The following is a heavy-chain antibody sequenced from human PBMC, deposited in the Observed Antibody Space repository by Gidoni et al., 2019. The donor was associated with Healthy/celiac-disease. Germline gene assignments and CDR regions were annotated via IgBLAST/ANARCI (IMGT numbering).Heavy chain of an antibody. J-gene: IGHJ4*02. CDR3: ARGIAARPSLDY. CDR2: INHSGST. CDR1: GGSFSGYY. D-gene: IGHD6-6*01. V-gene: IGHV4-34*01. Sequence: QVQLQQWGAGLLKPSETLSLTCAVYGGSFSGYYWSWIRQPPGKGLEWIGEINHSGSTNYNPSLKSRVTISVDTSKNQFSLKLSSVTAADTAVYYCARGIAARPSLDYWGQGTLVTVSS.